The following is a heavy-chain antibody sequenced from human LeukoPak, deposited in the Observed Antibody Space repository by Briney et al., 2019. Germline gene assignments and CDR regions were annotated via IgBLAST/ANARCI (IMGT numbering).Heavy chain of an antibody. CDR3: ARVGGGYFDY. J-gene: IGHJ4*02. V-gene: IGHV4-4*02. Sequence: SETLSLTCAVSGASISSNSWWTWVRQSPGKGLEWIGEIYHSGSTNYNPSLKNRVTISVDKSKNQFSLKLSSVTAADTAVYYCARVGGGYFDYWGQGTLVTVSS. CDR1: GASISSNSW. CDR2: IYHSGST.